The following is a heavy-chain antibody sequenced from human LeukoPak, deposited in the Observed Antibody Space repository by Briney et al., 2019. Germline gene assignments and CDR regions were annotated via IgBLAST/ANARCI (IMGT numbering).Heavy chain of an antibody. D-gene: IGHD6-13*01. CDR1: GGSIRSYY. J-gene: IGHJ2*01. CDR3: ARVYYSSSYDYWYFDL. CDR2: IYYSGST. V-gene: IGHV4-59*01. Sequence: TSETLSLTCTVSGGSIRSYYWSWIRQPPGKGLEWIGYIYYSGSTNYNPSLKSRVTISVDTSKNQFSLKLSSVTAADTAVYYCARVYYSSSYDYWYFDLWGRGTLVTVSS.